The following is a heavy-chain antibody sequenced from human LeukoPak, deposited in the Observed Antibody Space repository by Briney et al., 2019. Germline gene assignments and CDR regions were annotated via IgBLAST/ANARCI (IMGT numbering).Heavy chain of an antibody. V-gene: IGHV3-7*01. Sequence: PGGSLRLSCVASGFTFSNYWMSWVRQAPGKGLEWVANIKQDGSEKYYADSVKGRFTISRDNAKNSLYLQMNSLRAEDTAVYYCAREVTPYYWGQGTLVTVSS. CDR1: GFTFSNYW. D-gene: IGHD2-21*02. J-gene: IGHJ4*02. CDR3: AREVTPYY. CDR2: IKQDGSEK.